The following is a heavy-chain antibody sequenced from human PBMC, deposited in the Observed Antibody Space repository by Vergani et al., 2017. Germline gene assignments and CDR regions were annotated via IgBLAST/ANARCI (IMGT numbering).Heavy chain of an antibody. Sequence: EVQLVQSGAEVKKPGATMKISCKVSGYTFTDHYMHWVKQAPGKGLEWMGLVDPEDGETIYAEKFKGRVTIAADTSTDTAHLELISLRSEDTAVYYCATPQTFTTRRMEVWGQGTTVILSS. J-gene: IGHJ6*02. D-gene: IGHD4-17*01. CDR1: GYTFTDHY. CDR3: ATPQTFTTRRMEV. CDR2: VDPEDGET. V-gene: IGHV1-69-2*01.